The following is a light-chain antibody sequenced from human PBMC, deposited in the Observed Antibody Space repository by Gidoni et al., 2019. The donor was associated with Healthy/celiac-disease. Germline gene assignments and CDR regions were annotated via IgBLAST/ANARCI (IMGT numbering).Light chain of an antibody. V-gene: IGLV1-44*01. CDR3: AAWDDSLNGVV. CDR2: SNN. Sequence: QSVRTQPPSASGTPGQRVTISCSGSSSHIGSNTVNWYQQLPGTAPKLLIYSNNQRPSGVPDRFSGSKSGTSASLAISGLQSEDEADYYCAAWDDSLNGVVFGGGTKLTVL. CDR1: SSHIGSNT. J-gene: IGLJ2*01.